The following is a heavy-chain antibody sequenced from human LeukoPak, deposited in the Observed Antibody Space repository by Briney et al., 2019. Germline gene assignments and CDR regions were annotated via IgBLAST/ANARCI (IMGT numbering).Heavy chain of an antibody. CDR3: ARGGLWFGDLLGFDY. Sequence: GASMKVSCKASGYTFTGYYMHWVRQAPGQGLEWMGWINPNSGGTNYAQKFQGRVTMTRNTSISTAYMELSSLRSEDTAVYYCARGGLWFGDLLGFDYWGQGTLVTVSS. CDR2: INPNSGGT. V-gene: IGHV1-2*02. J-gene: IGHJ4*02. D-gene: IGHD3-10*01. CDR1: GYTFTGYY.